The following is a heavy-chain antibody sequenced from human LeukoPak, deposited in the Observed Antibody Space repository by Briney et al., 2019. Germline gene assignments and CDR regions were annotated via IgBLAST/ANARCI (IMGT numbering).Heavy chain of an antibody. Sequence: GGSLRLSCPASGFTFSSYSMSWVRQAPGKGLEWVSVISYDGSNKYYADSVKGRFTISRDNSKNTLYLQMNSLRSEDTALYYCARDATGDGDLESWGQGTLVTVSP. V-gene: IGHV3-30*04. J-gene: IGHJ5*02. D-gene: IGHD4-17*01. CDR2: ISYDGSNK. CDR3: ARDATGDGDLES. CDR1: GFTFSSYS.